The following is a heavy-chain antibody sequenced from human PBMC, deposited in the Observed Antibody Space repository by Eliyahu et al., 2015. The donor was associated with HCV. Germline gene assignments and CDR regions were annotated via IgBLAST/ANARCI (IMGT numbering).Heavy chain of an antibody. J-gene: IGHJ5*02. CDR3: ARETIAVAGGRRCAWFDP. CDR2: MNPNSGNT. CDR1: GYTFTSYD. D-gene: IGHD6-19*01. Sequence: QVQLVQSGAEVKKPGASVKVSCKASGYTFTSYDINWVRQATGQGLEWMGWMNPNSGNTGYAQKFQGRVTMTRNTSISTAYMELSSLRSEDTAVYYCARETIAVAGGRRCAWFDPWGQGTLVTVSS. V-gene: IGHV1-8*01.